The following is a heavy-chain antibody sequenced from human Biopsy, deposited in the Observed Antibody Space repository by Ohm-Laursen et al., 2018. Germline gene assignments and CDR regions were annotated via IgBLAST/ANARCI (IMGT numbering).Heavy chain of an antibody. J-gene: IGHJ4*02. CDR3: AKDRFPYASGYSSVFEY. V-gene: IGHV3-30*18. Sequence: SLRLSCSAPGFTFSSYGMHWVRQAPGKGLEWVSLISNDGDIKYSADSMEGRFTISRDNSRNTLFLQMNSLKAEDTAVYYCAKDRFPYASGYSSVFEYWGQGTLVTVSS. CDR1: GFTFSSYG. CDR2: ISNDGDIK. D-gene: IGHD3-22*01.